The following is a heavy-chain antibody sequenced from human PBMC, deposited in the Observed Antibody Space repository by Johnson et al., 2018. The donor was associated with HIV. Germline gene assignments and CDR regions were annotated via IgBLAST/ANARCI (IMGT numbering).Heavy chain of an antibody. V-gene: IGHV3-9*01. CDR3: ARDVREYSSSFDAFDI. J-gene: IGHJ3*02. CDR2: ISWNSDTI. Sequence: VQLVESGGGLVQPGRSLRLSCAASGFTFDDYAMHWVRQAPGKGLEWVSGISWNSDTIGYADSVKGRFTISRDNAKNSLYLQMNSLRAEDTALYYCARDVREYSSSFDAFDIWGQGTMVTVSS. CDR1: GFTFDDYA. D-gene: IGHD6-6*01.